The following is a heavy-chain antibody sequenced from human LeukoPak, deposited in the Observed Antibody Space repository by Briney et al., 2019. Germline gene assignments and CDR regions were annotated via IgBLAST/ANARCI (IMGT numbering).Heavy chain of an antibody. J-gene: IGHJ6*03. CDR3: AREIGANSGSYFDYYYYYMDV. CDR2: ISSSSSYI. D-gene: IGHD1-26*01. Sequence: GSLRLSCAASGFTFNSYSMNWVRQAPGKGLEWVSSISSSSSYIYYADSVKGRFTISRDNAKNSLYLQMNSLRAEDTAVYYCAREIGANSGSYFDYYYYYMDVWGKGTTVTVSS. V-gene: IGHV3-21*01. CDR1: GFTFNSYS.